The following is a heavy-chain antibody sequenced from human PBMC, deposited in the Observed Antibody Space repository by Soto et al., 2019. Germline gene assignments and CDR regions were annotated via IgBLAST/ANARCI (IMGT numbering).Heavy chain of an antibody. V-gene: IGHV4-39*01. Sequence: QLHLRESGPGLVKPSETLSLTCTVSGGSITSSSYYWGWIRQPPGKGLEWIGSIYYSGSTYYNPSLKSRVTISVDTSKYQFSLKLSSVTAADTAPYYCATQEVGGTYVYTFDPWGQGTLVTVSS. CDR3: ATQEVGGTYVYTFDP. J-gene: IGHJ5*02. CDR2: IYYSGST. D-gene: IGHD1-26*01. CDR1: GGSITSSSYY.